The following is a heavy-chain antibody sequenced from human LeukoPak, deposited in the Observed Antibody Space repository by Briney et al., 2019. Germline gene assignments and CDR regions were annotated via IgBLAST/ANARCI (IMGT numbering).Heavy chain of an antibody. CDR3: ATGVEVAGSDY. CDR2: ISYDGSNK. J-gene: IGHJ4*02. D-gene: IGHD6-19*01. Sequence: GRSLRLSCAASGFTFSSYAMHWVRQAPGKGLEWVAVISYDGSNKHYADSVKGRFTISRDNSKNTLYLQMTSLRAEDTAVYYCATGVEVAGSDYWGQGTLVTVSS. V-gene: IGHV3-30*03. CDR1: GFTFSSYA.